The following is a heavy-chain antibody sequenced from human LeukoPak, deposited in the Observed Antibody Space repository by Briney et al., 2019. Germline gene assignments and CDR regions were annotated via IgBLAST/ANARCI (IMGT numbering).Heavy chain of an antibody. CDR1: GFTFSSYS. CDR2: ISSSSSYI. D-gene: IGHD3-10*01. J-gene: IGHJ4*02. Sequence: GGSLRLSCAASGFTFSSYSMNWVRQAPGKGLEWVSSISSSSSYIYYADSVKGRFTISRDNAKNSLYLQMNSLRAKDMAAYYCARGMYGSGSYNYWGQGTLVTVSS. CDR3: ARGMYGSGSYNY. V-gene: IGHV3-21*01.